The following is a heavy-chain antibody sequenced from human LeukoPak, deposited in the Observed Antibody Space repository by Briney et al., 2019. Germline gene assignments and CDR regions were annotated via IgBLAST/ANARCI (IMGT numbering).Heavy chain of an antibody. CDR2: LNHSGST. Sequence: SETLSLTCAVYGGSFSGYYWSWIRQPPGKGLEWIGELNHSGSTNYNPSLKSRVTISVDTSKNQFSLKLSSVTAADTAVYYCARDSGTTGEVKFDPWGQGTLVTVSS. J-gene: IGHJ5*02. CDR3: ARDSGTTGEVKFDP. D-gene: IGHD3-10*01. CDR1: GGSFSGYY. V-gene: IGHV4-34*01.